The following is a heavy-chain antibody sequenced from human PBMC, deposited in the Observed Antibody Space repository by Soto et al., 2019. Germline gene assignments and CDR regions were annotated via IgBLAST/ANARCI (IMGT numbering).Heavy chain of an antibody. D-gene: IGHD3-3*01. Sequence: QLHLVQSGAVVKKPGASVTVSCSASGYPVTAYYMHWVRQAPGRGLEWMGGINPATGAAKYTQTFQGRVTLTRDTPTSTVFRELGALTSGDTAVFYWARGGGVGVAGSAAFDMWGQGTLVTVSS. J-gene: IGHJ3*02. CDR2: INPATGAA. V-gene: IGHV1-2*02. CDR3: ARGGGVGVAGSAAFDM. CDR1: GYPVTAYY.